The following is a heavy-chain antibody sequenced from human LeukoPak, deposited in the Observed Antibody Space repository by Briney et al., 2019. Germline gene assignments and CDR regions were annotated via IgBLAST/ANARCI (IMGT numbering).Heavy chain of an antibody. Sequence: ASVKVSCKVSGYTLTELSMHWVRQAPGKGLEWMGGFDPEDGETIYAQKFQGRVTLTADKSTSTAYMELSSLRSDDTAVYYCARASQDYYGSGSYYRGGDAFDIWGQGTMVTVSS. CDR1: GYTLTELS. CDR2: FDPEDGET. J-gene: IGHJ3*02. V-gene: IGHV1-24*01. D-gene: IGHD3-10*01. CDR3: ARASQDYYGSGSYYRGGDAFDI.